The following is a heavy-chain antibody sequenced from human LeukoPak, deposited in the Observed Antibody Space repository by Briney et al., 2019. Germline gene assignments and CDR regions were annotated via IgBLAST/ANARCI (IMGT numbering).Heavy chain of an antibody. Sequence: GGSLRLSCAASGFTFRNYGMHWVRQAPGKGLEWVAFIRYDGSNKYYADSVKGRFTISRDNSKNTLYLQMSSQRAEDTAVYYCAKDWAYSGNYYYFDYWGQGNLVTVSS. CDR1: GFTFRNYG. D-gene: IGHD1-26*01. CDR3: AKDWAYSGNYYYFDY. CDR2: IRYDGSNK. V-gene: IGHV3-30*02. J-gene: IGHJ4*02.